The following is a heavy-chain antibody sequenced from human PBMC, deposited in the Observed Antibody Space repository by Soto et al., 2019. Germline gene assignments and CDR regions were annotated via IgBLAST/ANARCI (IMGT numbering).Heavy chain of an antibody. Sequence: QVQLVQSGAQVKKPGASVKVSCKASGYTFDNYALHWVRQAPGRRLEWMGWIHAGNGYTKYSQSFQGRVTITRDTSASTVHMALSNLRSKDTAVYYCARVQYSGYDFKLDFAIWGQGTMVPVSS. CDR1: GYTFDNYA. J-gene: IGHJ3*02. V-gene: IGHV1-3*01. CDR2: IHAGNGYT. CDR3: ARVQYSGYDFKLDFAI. D-gene: IGHD5-12*01.